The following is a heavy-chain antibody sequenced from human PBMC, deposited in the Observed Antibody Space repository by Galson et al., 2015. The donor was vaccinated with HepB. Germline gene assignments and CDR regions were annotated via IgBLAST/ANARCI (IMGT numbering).Heavy chain of an antibody. D-gene: IGHD3-10*01. CDR1: GYTFTGYY. V-gene: IGHV1-2*06. CDR3: ARYYPGGAFDI. Sequence: SVKVSCKASGYTFTGYYMHWVRQAPGQGLEWMGRINPNSGATNYAQKFQGRVTMTTDTSTSTAYMELRSLRSDDTAVYYCARYYPGGAFDIWGQGTMVTVSS. J-gene: IGHJ3*02. CDR2: INPNSGAT.